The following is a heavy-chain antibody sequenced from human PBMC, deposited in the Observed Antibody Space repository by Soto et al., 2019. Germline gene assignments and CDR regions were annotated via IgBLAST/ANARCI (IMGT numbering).Heavy chain of an antibody. J-gene: IGHJ5*02. D-gene: IGHD1-7*01. CDR2: IYHGGST. CDR3: ATLELGAVS. CDR1: GGSITSINW. Sequence: QVQLQESGPGLVRPSETLSLTCAVSGGSITSINWWSWVRQSPEKVLEWIGEIYHGGSTKYVPSLESRLTMSIDKSKDQFSLRLSSVTAADTAVYYCATLELGAVSWGPGILVTVSS. V-gene: IGHV4-4*02.